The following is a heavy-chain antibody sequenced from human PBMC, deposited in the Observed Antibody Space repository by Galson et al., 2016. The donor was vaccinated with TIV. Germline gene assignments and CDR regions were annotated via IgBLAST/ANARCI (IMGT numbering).Heavy chain of an antibody. Sequence: SLRLSCAASGFTFSIYAMSWVRQAPGKGLEWVSIISANGGSTHYADSVKGRFTISRDNSKNTLYLQMKSLRVEDTAINYCAKDRVWLRFGELLSDFDNWGQGNLVTVSS. V-gene: IGHV3-23*01. CDR1: GFTFSIYA. CDR3: AKDRVWLRFGELLSDFDN. CDR2: ISANGGST. J-gene: IGHJ4*02. D-gene: IGHD3-16*01.